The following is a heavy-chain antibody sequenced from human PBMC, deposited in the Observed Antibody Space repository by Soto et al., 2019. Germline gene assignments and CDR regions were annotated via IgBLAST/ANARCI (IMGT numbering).Heavy chain of an antibody. CDR3: TRHCSSTSCYGDWYFDL. D-gene: IGHD2-2*01. J-gene: IGHJ2*01. CDR2: IRSKANSYAT. Sequence: GGSLRLSCAASGFTFSGSAMHWVHQASGKGLEWVGRIRSKANSYATAYAASVKGRFTISRDDSKNTAYLQMNSPKTEDTAVYYCTRHCSSTSCYGDWYFDLWGRGTLVTVSS. CDR1: GFTFSGSA. V-gene: IGHV3-73*01.